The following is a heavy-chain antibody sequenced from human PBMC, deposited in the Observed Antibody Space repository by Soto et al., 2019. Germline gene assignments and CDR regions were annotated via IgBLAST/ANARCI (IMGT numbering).Heavy chain of an antibody. D-gene: IGHD6-13*01. J-gene: IGHJ4*02. CDR3: AIVSAAGTYFDH. V-gene: IGHV4-59*12. CDR2: IYHSEST. CDR1: GGSISSYY. Sequence: SETLSLTCTVSGGSISSYYWSWIRQPPGKGLEWIGYIYHSESTYYNPSPKSRVTISVDKSKNQFSLKLSSVTAADTAVYYCAIVSAAGTYFDHWGPGTRVTVPS.